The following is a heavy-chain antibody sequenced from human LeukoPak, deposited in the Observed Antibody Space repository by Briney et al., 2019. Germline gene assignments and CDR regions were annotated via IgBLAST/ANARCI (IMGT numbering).Heavy chain of an antibody. D-gene: IGHD3-16*01. CDR1: GGSFSGYY. V-gene: IGHV4-34*01. CDR2: VYYSGST. Sequence: SETLSLTCAVYGGSFSGYYWSWIRQPPGKGLEWIASVYYSGSTYYNPSLKSRVTISVSTAKNQFSLRLTSLTAADTAVYYCAREVGYVDYWGQGTLVTVSS. CDR3: AREVGYVDY. J-gene: IGHJ4*02.